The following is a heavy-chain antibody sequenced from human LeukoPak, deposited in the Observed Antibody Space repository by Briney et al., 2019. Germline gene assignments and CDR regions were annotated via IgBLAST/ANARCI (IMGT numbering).Heavy chain of an antibody. D-gene: IGHD1-14*01. CDR1: GFTFGGYG. V-gene: IGHV3-33*01. CDR2: IAYDGSRA. J-gene: IGHJ4*02. Sequence: GGSLRLSCAGSGFTFGGYGMHGFRQTPGKGLEWVAVIAYDGSRAFYADSVKGRFTISRDNSKNTMSVQMDDLRAEDTAVYYCTRYNNDHFDYWGQGTLVTVSS. CDR3: TRYNNDHFDY.